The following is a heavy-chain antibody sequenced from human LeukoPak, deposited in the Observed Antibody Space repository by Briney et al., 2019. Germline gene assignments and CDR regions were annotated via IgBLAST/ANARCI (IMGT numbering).Heavy chain of an antibody. Sequence: GSSVKVSCKASGGTFNSYAISWVRQAPGQGLEWMGGIMPLFGTANYAQEFQGRVTFTTDESASTAYMEVSSRRSEDTAVYYCASGSLGDGYGVGDYYQYMDVWGKGTTVTVSS. V-gene: IGHV1-69*05. D-gene: IGHD5-24*01. J-gene: IGHJ6*03. CDR1: GGTFNSYA. CDR3: ASGSLGDGYGVGDYYQYMDV. CDR2: IMPLFGTA.